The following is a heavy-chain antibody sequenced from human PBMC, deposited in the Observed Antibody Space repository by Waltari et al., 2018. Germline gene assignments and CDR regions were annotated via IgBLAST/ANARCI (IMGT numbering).Heavy chain of an antibody. J-gene: IGHJ2*01. CDR2: MYRGGST. D-gene: IGHD3-10*01. CDR1: GFTISSTF. CDR3: ARAPMPLWFGNWYFDL. V-gene: IGHV3-53*01. Sequence: EVQLVESGGGLMQPRGSLRLSCAASGFTISSTFMNWVRQAPGKGPEWVSVMYRGGSTYYADSVKGRFTVSRDNSKNTLYFQMNSLRAEGTAVYYCARAPMPLWFGNWYFDLWGRGTLVTVSS.